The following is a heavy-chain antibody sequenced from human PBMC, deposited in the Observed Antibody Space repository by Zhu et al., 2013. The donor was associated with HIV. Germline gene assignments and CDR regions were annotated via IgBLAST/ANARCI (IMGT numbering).Heavy chain of an antibody. Sequence: VQLVESGGGVVQPGRSLRLSCAASGFTFSSYGMHWVRQAPGKGLEWVAVISYDGSNKYYADSVKGRFTISRDNSKNTLYLQMNSLRAEDTAVYYCAKGPRSYYGSGSYQNYYYMDVWGKGTTVTVSS. CDR1: GFTFSSYG. D-gene: IGHD3-10*01. J-gene: IGHJ6*03. CDR2: ISYDGSNK. V-gene: IGHV3-30*18. CDR3: AKGPRSYYGSGSYQNYYYMDV.